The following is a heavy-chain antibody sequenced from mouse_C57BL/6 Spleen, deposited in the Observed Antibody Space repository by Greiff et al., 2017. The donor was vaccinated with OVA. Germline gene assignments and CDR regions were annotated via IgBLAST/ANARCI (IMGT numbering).Heavy chain of an antibody. D-gene: IGHD1-3*01. Sequence: EVQGVESGEGLVKPGGSLKLSCAASGFTFSSYAMSWVRQTPEKRLEWVAYISSGGDYIYYADTVKGRFTISRDNARNTLYLQMSSLKSEDTAMYYCTREAPGNPWYFDVWGTGTTVTVSS. V-gene: IGHV5-9-1*02. CDR1: GFTFSSYA. J-gene: IGHJ1*03. CDR2: ISSGGDYI. CDR3: TREAPGNPWYFDV.